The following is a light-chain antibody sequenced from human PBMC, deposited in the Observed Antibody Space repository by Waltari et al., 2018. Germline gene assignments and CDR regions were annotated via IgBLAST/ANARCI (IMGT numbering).Light chain of an antibody. CDR2: AAS. CDR1: QGISNY. Sequence: DIQMTQSPSSLSASVGDRVTITCRASQGISNYLAWYQQKPGKVPKLRIYAASTLQSGVPSRFSGSGAGTDFTLTISSLQPEDVATYYCQRYNSARWTFGQGTKVEIK. V-gene: IGKV1-27*01. J-gene: IGKJ1*01. CDR3: QRYNSARWT.